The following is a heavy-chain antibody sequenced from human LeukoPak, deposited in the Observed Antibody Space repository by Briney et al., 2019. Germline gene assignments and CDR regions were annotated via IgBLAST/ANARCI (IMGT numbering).Heavy chain of an antibody. V-gene: IGHV4-34*01. CDR1: GGSFRGYY. D-gene: IGHD1-26*01. CDR3: ARVRVGTTTRGIYYYGMDV. Sequence: SETLSLTCAVYGGSFRGYYWSWIRQPPGKGLEWIGGINHSGTANYNPSLKSRITISLDTSKNQLSLNLSSVTAADTAVYYCARVRVGTTTRGIYYYGMDVWGQGTTATVSS. CDR2: INHSGTA. J-gene: IGHJ6*02.